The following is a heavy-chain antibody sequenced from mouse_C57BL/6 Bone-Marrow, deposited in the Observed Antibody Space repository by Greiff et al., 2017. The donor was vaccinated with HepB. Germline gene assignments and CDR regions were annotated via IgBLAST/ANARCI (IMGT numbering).Heavy chain of an antibody. CDR3: ARVGYDYDGAYAMDY. Sequence: EVKLVESGGGLVKPGGSLKLSCAASGFTFSSYAMSWVRQTPEKRLEWVATISDGGSYTYYPDNVKGRFTISRDNAKNNLYLQMSHLKSEDTAMYYYARVGYDYDGAYAMDYWGQGTSVTVSS. CDR1: GFTFSSYA. D-gene: IGHD2-4*01. J-gene: IGHJ4*01. CDR2: ISDGGSYT. V-gene: IGHV5-4*03.